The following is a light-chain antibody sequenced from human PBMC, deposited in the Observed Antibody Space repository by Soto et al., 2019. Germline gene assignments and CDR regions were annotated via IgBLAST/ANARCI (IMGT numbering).Light chain of an antibody. CDR2: DAS. V-gene: IGKV1-16*01. CDR3: QQSYTTPVYS. Sequence: DIQMTQSPSSLSASVGDRVTITCRASQDIGSSFAWFQQKPGKAPKSLIYDASKFQSGVPSRFSVSGSGTDFTLTISSLQPEDFASYFGQQSYTTPVYSFGQGTKVDIK. J-gene: IGKJ2*01. CDR1: QDIGSS.